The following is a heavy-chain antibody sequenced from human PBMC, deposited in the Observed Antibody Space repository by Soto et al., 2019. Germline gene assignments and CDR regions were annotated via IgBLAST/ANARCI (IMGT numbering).Heavy chain of an antibody. D-gene: IGHD3-9*01. J-gene: IGHJ6*02. CDR3: ARHEGDILSVYYYGMDV. CDR1: GGSISSSSYY. Sequence: SETLSLTCTVSGGSISSSSYYWGWIRQPPGKGLEWIGSIYYSGSTYYNPSLKSRVTISVDTSKNQFSLKLSSVTAADTAVYYCARHEGDILSVYYYGMDVWDQGTTVTVSS. CDR2: IYYSGST. V-gene: IGHV4-39*01.